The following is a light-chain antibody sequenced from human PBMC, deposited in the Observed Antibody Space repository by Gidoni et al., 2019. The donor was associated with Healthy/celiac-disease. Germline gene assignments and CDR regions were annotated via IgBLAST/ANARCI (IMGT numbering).Light chain of an antibody. CDR1: QSVSSY. CDR3: QQRSNWPPIT. J-gene: IGKJ5*01. Sequence: EIVLTQSPATLSLSPGERATLPCRPSQSVSSYLAWYQQKPGQAPRLLIYDASNRATGIPARFSGSGSGTDFTLTISSLEPEDFAVYYCQQRSNWPPITFGQGTRLEIK. V-gene: IGKV3-11*01. CDR2: DAS.